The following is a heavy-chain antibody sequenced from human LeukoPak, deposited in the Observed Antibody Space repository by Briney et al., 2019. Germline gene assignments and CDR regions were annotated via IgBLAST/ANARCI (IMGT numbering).Heavy chain of an antibody. J-gene: IGHJ4*02. CDR1: GGSVSSGSYY. V-gene: IGHV4-61*01. CDR2: IYYSGST. CDR3: ARAGLRGDFDY. Sequence: KPSETLSLTCTVSGGSVSSGSYYWSWIRQPPGKGLEWIGYIYYSGSTNYNPSLKSRVTISVDTSKNQFSLKLSSVTAADTAVYYCARAGLRGDFDYWGQGTLVTVSS. D-gene: IGHD3-16*01.